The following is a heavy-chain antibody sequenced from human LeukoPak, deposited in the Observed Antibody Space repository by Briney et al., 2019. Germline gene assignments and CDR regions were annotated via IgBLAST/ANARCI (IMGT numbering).Heavy chain of an antibody. CDR3: AKDTRARDTATVFDY. V-gene: IGHV3-21*04. J-gene: IGHJ4*02. D-gene: IGHD5-18*01. CDR2: ISSSSSYI. CDR1: GFTFSSYS. Sequence: GGSLRLSCAASGFTFSSYSMNWVRQAPGKGLEWVSSISSSSSYIYYADSVKGRFTISRDNAKNSLYLQMNSLRAEDTALYYCAKDTRARDTATVFDYWGQGTLVTVSS.